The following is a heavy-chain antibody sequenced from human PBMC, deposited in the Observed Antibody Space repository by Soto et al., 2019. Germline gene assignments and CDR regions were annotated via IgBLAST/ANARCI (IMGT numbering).Heavy chain of an antibody. CDR2: IYYSGST. Sequence: SETLSLTCTASGGSISSSSYYWGWIRQPPGKGLEWIGSIYYSGSTYYNPSLKSRVTISVDTSKNQFSLKLSSVTAADTAVYYCARLKRITIFGVVIYNWFDPWGQGTLVTVSS. CDR3: ARLKRITIFGVVIYNWFDP. D-gene: IGHD3-3*01. J-gene: IGHJ5*02. V-gene: IGHV4-39*01. CDR1: GGSISSSSYY.